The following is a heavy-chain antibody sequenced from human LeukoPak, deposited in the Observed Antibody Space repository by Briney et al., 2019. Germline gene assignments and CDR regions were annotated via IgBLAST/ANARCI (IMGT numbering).Heavy chain of an antibody. CDR1: GFTFSNFG. J-gene: IGHJ6*02. D-gene: IGHD6-13*01. CDR2: INDGGYST. Sequence: PGGSLRLSCAASGFTFSNFGMSWVRQAPGKGLEWVSAINDGGYSTSYADSVKGRFTISRDNSKNTLYLQMNSLRAEDTAVYYCAKERIVGIAAAGTGWDYYYYGMDVWGQGTTATVSS. CDR3: AKERIVGIAAAGTGWDYYYYGMDV. V-gene: IGHV3-23*01.